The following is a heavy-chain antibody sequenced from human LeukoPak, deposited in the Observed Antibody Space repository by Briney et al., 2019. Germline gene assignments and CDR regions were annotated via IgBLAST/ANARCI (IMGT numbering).Heavy chain of an antibody. J-gene: IGHJ4*02. D-gene: IGHD5-18*01. CDR2: NIPIFGTT. CDR3: ARGAWGYNYGYHNY. V-gene: IGHV1-69*05. Sequence: SVKVSCKASGGTFSSYTISWVRQAPGQGLEWMGGNIPIFGTTDYAQNFQGRVTFTTDESTSTAYMELSSLRSEDTAVYYCARGAWGYNYGYHNYWGQGTLVTVSS. CDR1: GGTFSSYT.